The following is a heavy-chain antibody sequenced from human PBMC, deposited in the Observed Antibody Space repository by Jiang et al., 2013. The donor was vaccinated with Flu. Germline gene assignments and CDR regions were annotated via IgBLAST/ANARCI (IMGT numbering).Heavy chain of an antibody. CDR3: ARDLGAAADY. V-gene: IGHV6-1*01. Sequence: SNSAAWNWIRQSPSRGLEWLGRTYYRSKWYFEYALSVKSRITINPDTSKNEFSLQLNSVTPEDTALYYCARDLGAAADYWGQGTLVTVSS. D-gene: IGHD1-26*01. CDR2: TYYRSKWYF. CDR1: SNSAA. J-gene: IGHJ4*02.